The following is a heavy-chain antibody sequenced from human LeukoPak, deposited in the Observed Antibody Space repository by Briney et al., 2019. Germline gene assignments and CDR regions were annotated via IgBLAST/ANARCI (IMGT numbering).Heavy chain of an antibody. CDR1: GGSISSYY. CDR2: IYYSGST. V-gene: IGHV4-59*01. Sequence: SETLSLTCTVSGGSISSYYWSWIRQPPGKGLEWLGYIYYSGSTNYNPSLKSRVTISVDTSKNQFSLKLSSVTAADTAVYYCARDGGHRLLWFGDHTAGWFDPWGQGTLVTVSS. D-gene: IGHD3-10*01. CDR3: ARDGGHRLLWFGDHTAGWFDP. J-gene: IGHJ5*02.